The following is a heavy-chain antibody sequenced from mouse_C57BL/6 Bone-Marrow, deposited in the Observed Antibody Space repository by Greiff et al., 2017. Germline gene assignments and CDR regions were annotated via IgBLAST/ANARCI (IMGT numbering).Heavy chain of an antibody. D-gene: IGHD1-1*01. CDR2: IYPGSGST. V-gene: IGHV1-55*01. CDR1: GYTFTSYW. CDR3: ASSGYYGSSYDYAMDY. J-gene: IGHJ4*01. Sequence: QVQLKQPGAELVKPGASVKMSCKASGYTFTSYWITWVKQRPGQGLEWIGDIYPGSGSTNYNEKFKSKATLTVDTSSSTAYMQLSSLTSEDSAVYYCASSGYYGSSYDYAMDYWGQGTSVTVSS.